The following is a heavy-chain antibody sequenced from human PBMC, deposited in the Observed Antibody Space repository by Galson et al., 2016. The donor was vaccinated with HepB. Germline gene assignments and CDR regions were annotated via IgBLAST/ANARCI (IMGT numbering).Heavy chain of an antibody. J-gene: IGHJ5*02. D-gene: IGHD3-10*01. CDR2: ISSSSSYT. CDR3: AGGNYNAGSPRPHWFDP. V-gene: IGHV3-11*05. Sequence: SLRLSCAASGFTFSDYYMNWIRQAPGKGLEWVSYISSSSSYTNYADSVKGRFTISRDNAKNSLYLQMNSLRAEDTAVYYCAGGNYNAGSPRPHWFDPWGQGTLVTVSS. CDR1: GFTFSDYY.